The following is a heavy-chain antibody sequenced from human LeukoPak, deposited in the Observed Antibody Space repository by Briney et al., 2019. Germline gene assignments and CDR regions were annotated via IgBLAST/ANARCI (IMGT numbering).Heavy chain of an antibody. D-gene: IGHD3-3*01. V-gene: IGHV4-38-2*02. CDR1: GYSISSGYY. CDR3: ARGSRLWSGYYTRGLNAFDI. CDR2: VSHNGVN. J-gene: IGHJ3*02. Sequence: SETLPLTCTVSGYSISSGYYWGWIRQPPGKGLEWIGSVSHNGVNYYKPSLKSRLNISLDTSKNQFSLKLSSVTAADTAVYYCARGSRLWSGYYTRGLNAFDIWGQGTMVTVSS.